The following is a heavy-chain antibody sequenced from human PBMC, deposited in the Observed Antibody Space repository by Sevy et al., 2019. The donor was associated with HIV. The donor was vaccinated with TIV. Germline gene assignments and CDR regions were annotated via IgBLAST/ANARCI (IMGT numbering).Heavy chain of an antibody. J-gene: IGHJ5*02. CDR3: ARDLGKVDDYGFATWLDP. CDR1: GGSISSYN. CDR2: IYPGGST. D-gene: IGHD4-17*01. Sequence: SETLSLTCTGSGGSISSYNWSWIRQPAGKGLEWIGSIYPGGSTNYNPSLKSRVTMSVDTSKNQFALKLSSVTAADTAVYYCARDLGKVDDYGFATWLDPWGQGTLVTVSS. V-gene: IGHV4-4*07.